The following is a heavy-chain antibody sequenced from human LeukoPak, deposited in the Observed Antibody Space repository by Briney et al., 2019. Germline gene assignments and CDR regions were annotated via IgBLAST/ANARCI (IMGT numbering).Heavy chain of an antibody. CDR3: ARSRPDYGMDV. Sequence: GGSLRLSCAASGFTFDDYAMHWVRQAPGKGLEWVSGISWNSGSIGYADSVKGRFTISRDNAKNSLYLQMNSLRAEDTALYYCARSRPDYGMDVWGQGTTVTVSS. V-gene: IGHV3-9*01. CDR2: ISWNSGSI. J-gene: IGHJ6*02. CDR1: GFTFDDYA.